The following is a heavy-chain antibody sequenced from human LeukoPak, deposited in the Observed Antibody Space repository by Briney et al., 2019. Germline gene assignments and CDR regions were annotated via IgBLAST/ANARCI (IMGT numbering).Heavy chain of an antibody. J-gene: IGHJ5*02. CDR2: IYYSGSS. Sequence: SETLSLTCTVSGVSISSSSHYWDWIRQPPGKGLEWIGSIYYSGSSYYNPCLNSRATITVDTSKSQVSLKLNFVTAADTPVYYCARQGESLTWLDPWGQGTLVTVSS. CDR3: ARQGESLTWLDP. V-gene: IGHV4-39*01. CDR1: GVSISSSSHY. D-gene: IGHD2-21*01.